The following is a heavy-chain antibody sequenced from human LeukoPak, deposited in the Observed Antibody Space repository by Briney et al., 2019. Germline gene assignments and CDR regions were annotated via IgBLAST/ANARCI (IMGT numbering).Heavy chain of an antibody. D-gene: IGHD6-6*01. V-gene: IGHV3-73*01. J-gene: IGHJ4*02. Sequence: PGGSLRLSCAASGFTFSGSAMHWVRQASGKGLEWVGRIRSKANSYATAYAASVKGRFTIPRDDSKNTAYLQMNSLKTEDTAVYYCTMYSSSSYVLYWGQGTLVTVSS. CDR2: IRSKANSYAT. CDR3: TMYSSSSYVLY. CDR1: GFTFSGSA.